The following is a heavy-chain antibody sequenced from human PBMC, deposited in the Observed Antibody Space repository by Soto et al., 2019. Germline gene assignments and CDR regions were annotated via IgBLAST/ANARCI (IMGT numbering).Heavy chain of an antibody. CDR1: GYSFSSDW. J-gene: IGHJ6*02. CDR2: IDPSDSYT. V-gene: IGHV5-10-1*01. Sequence: GESLKISCKGSGYSFSSDWISWVRQMPGKGLEWMGRIDPSDSYTNYSPSFQGHVTISADKSISTAYLQWSSLKASDTAMYYCARRNYYYYGMDVWGQGTTVTVSS. CDR3: ARRNYYYYGMDV.